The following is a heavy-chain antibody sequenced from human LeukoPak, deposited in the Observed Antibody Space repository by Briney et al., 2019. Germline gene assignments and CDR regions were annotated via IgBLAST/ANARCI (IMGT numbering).Heavy chain of an antibody. V-gene: IGHV3-7*04. CDR3: ARDQNFQH. CDR1: GFTFSSYW. Sequence: GGSLRLSCEASGFTFSSYWMSWVRQAPGKGLQWVANINQDGSVKYYVDSVKGRFSISRDNAKNSLFLQMNSLRAEDTAVYYCARDQNFQHWGQGTLVTVSS. CDR2: INQDGSVK. J-gene: IGHJ1*01.